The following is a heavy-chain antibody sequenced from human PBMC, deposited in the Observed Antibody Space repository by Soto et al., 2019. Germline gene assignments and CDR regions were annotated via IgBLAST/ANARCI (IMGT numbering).Heavy chain of an antibody. V-gene: IGHV4-39*01. CDR3: ARSRAATPHAFDI. J-gene: IGHJ3*02. CDR1: GGSISSSSYY. Sequence: QLQLQESGPGLVKPSETLSLTCTVSGGSISSSSYYWGWIRQPPGKGLEWIGSIYYSGSTYYNPSLKSRVTISVDTSKNQFSLKLSSVTAADTAVYYCARSRAATPHAFDIWGQGTMVTVSS. D-gene: IGHD2-15*01. CDR2: IYYSGST.